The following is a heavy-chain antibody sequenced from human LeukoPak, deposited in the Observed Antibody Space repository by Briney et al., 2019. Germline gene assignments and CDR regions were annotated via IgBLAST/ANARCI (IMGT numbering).Heavy chain of an antibody. V-gene: IGHV4-30-4*01. CDR2: IYYSGST. J-gene: IGHJ6*02. CDR1: GGSISSGDYY. CDR3: AREATYSGYANYGMDV. Sequence: SQTLSLTCTVSGGSISSGDYYWSWIRQPPGKGLEWIGYIYYSGSTYYNPSFKSRVTISVDTSKNQFSLKLSSVTAADTAVYYCAREATYSGYANYGMDVWGQGTTVTVSS. D-gene: IGHD5-12*01.